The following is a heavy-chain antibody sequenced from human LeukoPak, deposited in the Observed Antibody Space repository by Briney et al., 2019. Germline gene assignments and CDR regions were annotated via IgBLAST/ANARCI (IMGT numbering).Heavy chain of an antibody. CDR3: TRNPGMDV. CDR2: INHNGRTT. CDR1: GFTFRPSW. Sequence: GGSLRLSCAASGFTFRPSWMHWVRQAPGKGLVWVSHINHNGRTTTYADSVKGRFTISRDNAKNTLYLQMNSLRTEDTAVYYCTRNPGMDVWGQGTTVTVSS. J-gene: IGHJ6*02. V-gene: IGHV3-74*01.